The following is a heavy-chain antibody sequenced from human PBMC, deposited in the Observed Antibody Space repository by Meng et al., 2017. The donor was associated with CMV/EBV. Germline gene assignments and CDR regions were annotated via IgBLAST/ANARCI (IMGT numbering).Heavy chain of an antibody. Sequence: GESLKISCAASGFTFSNYGMYWVRQAPGKGLEWVTFIRYDGSNKYYAESVKGRFTISRDNSKNTLFLQMNSLRAEDTAVYYCARPLTNYDFWSGYYTGGGMDVWGQGTTVTVSS. CDR1: GFTFSNYG. CDR3: ARPLTNYDFWSGYYTGGGMDV. V-gene: IGHV3-30*02. J-gene: IGHJ6*02. CDR2: IRYDGSNK. D-gene: IGHD3-3*01.